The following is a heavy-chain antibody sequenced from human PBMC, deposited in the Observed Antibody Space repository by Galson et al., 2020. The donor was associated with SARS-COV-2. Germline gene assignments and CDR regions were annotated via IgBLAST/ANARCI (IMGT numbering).Heavy chain of an antibody. Sequence: GGSLRLSCAASTSIFTSYGFHWVRQAPGRGLEWVAVISYDGSDTYYADSVKGRFTISRDNSKNTLYLQMNSLRVEDTAVYYCAKDPHWSSPLDSWGQGTLVTVAS. CDR1: TSIFTSYG. J-gene: IGHJ5*01. CDR2: ISYDGSDT. V-gene: IGHV3-30*18. CDR3: AKDPHWSSPLDS. D-gene: IGHD1-1*01.